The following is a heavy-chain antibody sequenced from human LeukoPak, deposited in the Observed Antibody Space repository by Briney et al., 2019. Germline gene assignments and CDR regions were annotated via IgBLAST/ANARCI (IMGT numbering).Heavy chain of an antibody. CDR3: AKRYGSGSSLTNWFDP. CDR2: IRYDGSNK. V-gene: IGHV3-30*02. J-gene: IGHJ5*02. D-gene: IGHD3-10*01. Sequence: PGGSLRLSCAASGFPFSSYGMHWVRQAPGKGLEWVAFIRYDGSNKYYADSVKGRFTISRDNSKNTLYLQMNSLRAEDTAVYYCAKRYGSGSSLTNWFDPWGQGTLVTVSS. CDR1: GFPFSSYG.